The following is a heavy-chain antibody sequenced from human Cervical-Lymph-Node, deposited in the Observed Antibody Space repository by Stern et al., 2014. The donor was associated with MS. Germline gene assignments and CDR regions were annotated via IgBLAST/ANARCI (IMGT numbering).Heavy chain of an antibody. V-gene: IGHV1-3*01. Sequence: VQLVESGAEVKKPGASVTISCKASGYTFTSYAIHWVRQAPGQRLEWMGWITPGNGNTRYSQKFQDRVTITRDTSASTAYVELSGLRSEDTAVYYCARSIAGYDDFYHGAFDIWGQGTVVTVSS. D-gene: IGHD5-12*01. CDR1: GYTFTSYA. CDR2: ITPGNGNT. J-gene: IGHJ3*02. CDR3: ARSIAGYDDFYHGAFDI.